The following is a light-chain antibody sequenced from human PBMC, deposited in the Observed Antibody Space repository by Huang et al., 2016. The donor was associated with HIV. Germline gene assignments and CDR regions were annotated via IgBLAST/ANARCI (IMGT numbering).Light chain of an antibody. CDR3: QQYGSSPPYT. CDR1: HSLSSRD. Sequence: EIVLTQSPGTLSLSPGERATLSCRASHSLSSRDLAWYQQRPGKAPLLLISDASTRATGIPERFSGSGSGTDFTLTISRLEPEDVVVYYCQQYGSSPPYTFGQGTKLEIK. V-gene: IGKV3-20*01. CDR2: DAS. J-gene: IGKJ2*01.